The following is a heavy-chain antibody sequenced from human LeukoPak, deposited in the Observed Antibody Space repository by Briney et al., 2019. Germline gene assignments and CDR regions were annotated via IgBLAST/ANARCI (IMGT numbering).Heavy chain of an antibody. Sequence: SVKGRFTISRHNAKNSLFLQMNSLRPEDTAVYYCARERIYGSKSYFDYWGQGTLVTVSS. J-gene: IGHJ4*02. V-gene: IGHV3-21*01. D-gene: IGHD3-10*01. CDR3: ARERIYGSKSYFDY.